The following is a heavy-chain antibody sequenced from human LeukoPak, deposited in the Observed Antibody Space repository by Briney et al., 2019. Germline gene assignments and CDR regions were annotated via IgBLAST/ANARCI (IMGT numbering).Heavy chain of an antibody. Sequence: PSETLSLTCTVSGGSINSSSYYWGWIRQPPGKGLEWTGSIYYSGSTYYNPSLKSRVTIFVDTSKNQFSLKLSSVTAADTAVYYCATSSGYQIDYWGQGTLVTVSS. CDR3: ATSSGYQIDY. D-gene: IGHD3-22*01. V-gene: IGHV4-39*01. CDR2: IYYSGST. CDR1: GGSINSSSYY. J-gene: IGHJ4*02.